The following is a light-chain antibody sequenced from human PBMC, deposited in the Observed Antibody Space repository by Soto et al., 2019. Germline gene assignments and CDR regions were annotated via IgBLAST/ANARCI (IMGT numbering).Light chain of an antibody. CDR3: QQSYSTLVT. V-gene: IGKV1-39*01. CDR2: AAS. CDR1: QCISSW. Sequence: QLTQSPSTLSSSVADRVPITLRASQCISSWVAAYQQKPGKAPKLLIYAASIQQSGFPSRFSGSGCGTDFTLTISRLQPADFATYYCQQSYSTLVTFGQGTKVEIK. J-gene: IGKJ1*01.